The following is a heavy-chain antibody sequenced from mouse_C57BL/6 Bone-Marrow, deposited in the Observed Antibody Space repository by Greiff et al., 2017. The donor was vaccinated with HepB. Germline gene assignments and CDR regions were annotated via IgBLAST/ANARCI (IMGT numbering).Heavy chain of an antibody. D-gene: IGHD2-1*01. V-gene: IGHV1-64*01. CDR2: IHPNSGST. CDR1: GYTFTSYW. CDR3: AKEGAYGNYGGWYFDV. J-gene: IGHJ1*03. Sequence: QVQLQQPGAELVKPGASVKLSCKASGYTFTSYWMHWVKQRPGQGLEWIGMIHPNSGSTNYNEKFKSKATLTVDKSSSTAYMQLSSLTSEDSAVYYGAKEGAYGNYGGWYFDVWGTGTTVTVSS.